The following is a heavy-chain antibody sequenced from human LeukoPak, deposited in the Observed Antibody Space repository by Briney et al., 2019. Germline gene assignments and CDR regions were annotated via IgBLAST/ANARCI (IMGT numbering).Heavy chain of an antibody. J-gene: IGHJ4*02. CDR1: GFTFSYYA. Sequence: PGGSLRLSCAASGFTFSYYAMHWVRQAPGKGLEWVSVIYSGGSTYYADSVKGRFTISRDNAKNTLYLQMNSLRAEDTAVYYCAREGWLQDFDYWGQGTLVTVSS. V-gene: IGHV3-66*01. CDR3: AREGWLQDFDY. D-gene: IGHD5-24*01. CDR2: IYSGGST.